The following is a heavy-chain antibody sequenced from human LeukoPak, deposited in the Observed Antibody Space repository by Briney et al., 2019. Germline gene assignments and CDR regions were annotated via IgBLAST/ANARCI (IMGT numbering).Heavy chain of an antibody. CDR3: ARAIFGVVRYYYYMDV. CDR2: IYYSGST. V-gene: IGHV4-30-4*08. D-gene: IGHD3-3*01. Sequence: SQTLSLTCTVAGGSISSGDYYWSWIRQPPGKGLEWIGYIYYSGSTYYNPSLKSRVTISVDTSKNQFSLKLSSVTAADTAVYYCARAIFGVVRYYYYMDVWGKGTTVTVSS. J-gene: IGHJ6*03. CDR1: GGSISSGDYY.